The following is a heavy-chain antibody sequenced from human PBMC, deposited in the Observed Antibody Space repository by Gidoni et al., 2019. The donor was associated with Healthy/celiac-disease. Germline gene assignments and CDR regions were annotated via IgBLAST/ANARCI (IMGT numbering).Heavy chain of an antibody. D-gene: IGHD2-2*01. V-gene: IGHV3-21*01. CDR1: GFTFSSYS. CDR2: ISSSSSYI. CDR3: ARDSCSSTSCYRFNWFDP. Sequence: EVQLVESGGGLVKPGGSLRLSCAASGFTFSSYSMNWVRQAPGKGLEWVSSISSSSSYIYYADSVKGRFTISRDNAKNSLYLQMNSLRAEDTAVYYCARDSCSSTSCYRFNWFDPWGQGTLVTVSS. J-gene: IGHJ5*02.